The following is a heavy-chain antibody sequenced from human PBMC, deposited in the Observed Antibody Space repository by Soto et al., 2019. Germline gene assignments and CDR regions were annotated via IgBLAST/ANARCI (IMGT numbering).Heavy chain of an antibody. CDR2: ISYDGSNK. D-gene: IGHD3-10*01. CDR3: AKDMYYYGSGSRARGWVDYYYGMDV. Sequence: PGGSLRLSCAASGFTFSSYGMHWVRQAPGKGLEWVAVISYDGSNKYYADSVKGRFTISRDNSKNTLYLQMNSLRAEDTAVYYCAKDMYYYGSGSRARGWVDYYYGMDVWGQGTTVTVSS. J-gene: IGHJ6*02. CDR1: GFTFSSYG. V-gene: IGHV3-30*18.